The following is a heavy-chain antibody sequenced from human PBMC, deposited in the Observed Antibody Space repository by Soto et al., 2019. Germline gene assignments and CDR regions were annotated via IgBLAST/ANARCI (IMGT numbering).Heavy chain of an antibody. D-gene: IGHD3-22*01. CDR1: GDSIIRIDYY. CDR2: IYFRGNT. Sequence: TLSLTFSVSGDSIIRIDYYWTWIRQHPEKGLEWIGNIYFRGNTYYSPSLESRLTISVDTSKNQFSLKLTSVTAADTAVYYCAREGGSYDSGGYLIRGAFDIWGQGTMVTVSS. V-gene: IGHV4-31*03. CDR3: AREGGSYDSGGYLIRGAFDI. J-gene: IGHJ3*02.